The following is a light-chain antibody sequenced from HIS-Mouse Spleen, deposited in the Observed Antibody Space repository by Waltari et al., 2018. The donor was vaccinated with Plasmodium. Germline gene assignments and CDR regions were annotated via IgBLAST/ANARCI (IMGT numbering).Light chain of an antibody. J-gene: IGLJ2*01. CDR3: CSYAGSSTLV. CDR2: EGS. CDR1: TSDVGSYKL. V-gene: IGLV2-23*01. Sequence: QSALTHPASGSGSPGQPITTSCPGTTSDVGSYKLVSCYQQHPVNPPKLMIYEGSTRPSGVSNRFSGSKSGNTASLTISGLQAEDEADYYCCSYAGSSTLVFGGGTKLTVL.